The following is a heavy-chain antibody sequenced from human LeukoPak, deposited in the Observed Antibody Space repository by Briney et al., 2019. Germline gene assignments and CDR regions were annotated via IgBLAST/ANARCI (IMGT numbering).Heavy chain of an antibody. Sequence: PSETLSLTCTVSGGSISSYYWSWIRQPAGKGLEWIGRIYTSGSTNYNPSLKSRVTISVDTSKNQFSLKLSSVTAADTAVYYCARHSITYYDILTGYSSDWYFDLWGRGTLVTVSS. CDR1: GGSISSYY. J-gene: IGHJ2*01. V-gene: IGHV4-4*07. D-gene: IGHD3-9*01. CDR3: ARHSITYYDILTGYSSDWYFDL. CDR2: IYTSGST.